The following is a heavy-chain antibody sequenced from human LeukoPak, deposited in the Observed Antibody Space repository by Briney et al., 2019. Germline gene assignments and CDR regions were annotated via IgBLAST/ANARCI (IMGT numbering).Heavy chain of an antibody. J-gene: IGHJ6*03. CDR2: MNPNSGNT. D-gene: IGHD3-3*01. CDR1: GYTFTRYD. CDR3: ASASGPRYDFWSGYPKPIYYYYYMDV. Sequence: ASVKVSCKASGYTFTRYDINWVRQATGQGLEWMGWMNPNSGNTGYAQKFQGRVTMTRNTSISAAYMELSSLRSDDTAVYYCASASGPRYDFWSGYPKPIYYYYYMDVWGKGTTVTVSS. V-gene: IGHV1-8*01.